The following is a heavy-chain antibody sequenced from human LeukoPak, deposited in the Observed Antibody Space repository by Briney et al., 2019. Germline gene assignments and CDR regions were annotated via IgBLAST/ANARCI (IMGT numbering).Heavy chain of an antibody. D-gene: IGHD2-2*02. J-gene: IGHJ2*01. CDR3: ARALDIVVVPAAIGPSGYFDL. V-gene: IGHV4-61*02. Sequence: SETLSLTCTVSGGSISSGGRYWSWIRQPAGKGLEYLGRIYATGSTNYNPSLRSRVTISADTSMNHFSLKLSSVTAADTAVYYCARALDIVVVPAAIGPSGYFDLWGRGTLVAVSS. CDR1: GGSISSGGRY. CDR2: IYATGST.